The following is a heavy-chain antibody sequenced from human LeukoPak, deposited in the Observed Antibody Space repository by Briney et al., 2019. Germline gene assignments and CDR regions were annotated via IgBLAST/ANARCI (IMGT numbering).Heavy chain of an antibody. CDR1: GYSFTGYY. V-gene: IGHV1-2*02. J-gene: IGHJ1*01. CDR3: ATAPPLRWYDSSGLTGYFQH. D-gene: IGHD3-22*01. Sequence: ASVKVSCKASGYSFTGYYIHWVRQAPGQGLEWMGWIDPNSGGTNNAQKFQGRVTMTRDTSISTAYMELSSLRSEDTAVYYCATAPPLRWYDSSGLTGYFQHWGQGTLVTVSS. CDR2: IDPNSGGT.